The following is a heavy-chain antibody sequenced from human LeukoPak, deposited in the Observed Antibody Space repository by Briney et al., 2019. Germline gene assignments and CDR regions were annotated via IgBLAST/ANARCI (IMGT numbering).Heavy chain of an antibody. CDR3: ARDATLLQWEPVGY. Sequence: GRSLRLSCAASGFTFSSYGMHWVRQAPGKGLEWVAVIWYDGSNKYYADSVKGRFTISRDNSKNTLYLQMNSLRAEDTAVYYCARDATLLQWEPVGYWGQGTLVTVSS. V-gene: IGHV3-33*01. D-gene: IGHD1-26*01. CDR2: IWYDGSNK. CDR1: GFTFSSYG. J-gene: IGHJ4*02.